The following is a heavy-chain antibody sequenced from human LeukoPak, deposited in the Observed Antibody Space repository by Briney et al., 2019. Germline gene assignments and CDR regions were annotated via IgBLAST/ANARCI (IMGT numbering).Heavy chain of an antibody. Sequence: GGSLRLSCAASGFTFSSYWMHWVRQAPGKGLVWVSPINSDGSDTRYADSVKGRITISRDNAKNTLYLQMNSLRAEDTAVYYCAREGLYYDNERGNYPPWIFDYWGQGTLVTVSS. CDR2: INSDGSDT. J-gene: IGHJ4*02. CDR3: AREGLYYDNERGNYPPWIFDY. D-gene: IGHD3-16*02. V-gene: IGHV3-74*01. CDR1: GFTFSSYW.